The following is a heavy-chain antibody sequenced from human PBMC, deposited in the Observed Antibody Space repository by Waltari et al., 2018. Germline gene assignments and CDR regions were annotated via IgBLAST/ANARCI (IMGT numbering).Heavy chain of an antibody. Sequence: QVQLQESGPGLVKPSETLSLTCAVSGYSISSGYYWGWIRQPPGKGLEWIGSIYHSGSTYYNPSLKSRVTISVDTSKNQFSLKLSSVTAADTAVYYCARQKSMVQGVTGAFDIWGQGTMVTVSS. CDR2: IYHSGST. V-gene: IGHV4-38-2*01. CDR3: ARQKSMVQGVTGAFDI. J-gene: IGHJ3*02. D-gene: IGHD3-10*01. CDR1: GYSISSGYY.